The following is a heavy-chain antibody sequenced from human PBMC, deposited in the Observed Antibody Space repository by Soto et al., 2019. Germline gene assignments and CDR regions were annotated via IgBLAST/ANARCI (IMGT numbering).Heavy chain of an antibody. V-gene: IGHV3-23*01. D-gene: IGHD3-22*01. CDR3: AKGSYYDSSGYYYARPFDY. CDR2: ISGSGGST. CDR1: GFTFSSYA. Sequence: EVQLLESGGGLVQPGGSLRLSCAASGFTFSSYAMSWVRQAPGKGLEWVSAISGSGGSTYYADSVKGRFTISRDNSKNTLYLQMNSLRAEDTAVYYCAKGSYYDSSGYYYARPFDYWGQGTLVTVSS. J-gene: IGHJ4*02.